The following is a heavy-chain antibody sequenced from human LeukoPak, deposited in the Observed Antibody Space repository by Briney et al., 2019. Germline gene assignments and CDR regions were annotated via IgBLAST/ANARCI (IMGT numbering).Heavy chain of an antibody. CDR1: GFTFSSFT. CDR3: AELGITMIGGV. Sequence: GSLRLSCAASGFTFSSFTMNWVRQAPGKGLEWVSYISSSGSTIYYADSVKGRFTISRDNAKNSLYLQMNSLRAEDTAVYYCAELGITMIGGVWGKGTTVTISS. J-gene: IGHJ6*04. V-gene: IGHV3-48*04. D-gene: IGHD3-10*02. CDR2: ISSSGSTI.